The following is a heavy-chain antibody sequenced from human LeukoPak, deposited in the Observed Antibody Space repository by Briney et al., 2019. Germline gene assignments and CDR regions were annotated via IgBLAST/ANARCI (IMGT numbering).Heavy chain of an antibody. V-gene: IGHV4-4*07. CDR3: AREEVFLCFGELSQYFDY. J-gene: IGHJ4*02. D-gene: IGHD3-10*01. Sequence: SETLSLTCTVSGGSISSYYWSWIRQPAGKELEWIVRIYTSGSTNYNPSLKSRVTMSVDTSKNQFSLKLSSVTAADTAVYYCAREEVFLCFGELSQYFDYWGQETLVTVSS. CDR2: IYTSGST. CDR1: GGSISSYY.